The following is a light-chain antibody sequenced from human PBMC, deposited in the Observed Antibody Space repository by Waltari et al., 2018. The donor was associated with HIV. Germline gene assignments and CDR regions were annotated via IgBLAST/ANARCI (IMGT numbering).Light chain of an antibody. CDR2: GNS. Sequence: QSVLTQPPSVSGAPGQRVTIPCTGRSSNIGAGYDVPWSQQLPGTAPKLLIYGNSNRPSGVPDRFSGSKSGTSASLAITGLQAEDEADYYCQSYDSSLSGHVVFGGGTKLTVL. J-gene: IGLJ2*01. CDR3: QSYDSSLSGHVV. CDR1: SSNIGAGYD. V-gene: IGLV1-40*01.